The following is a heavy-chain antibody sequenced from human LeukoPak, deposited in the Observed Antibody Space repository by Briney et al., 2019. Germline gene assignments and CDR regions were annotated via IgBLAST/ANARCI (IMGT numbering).Heavy chain of an antibody. Sequence: GGSLRLSCAASGFTFSNAWMNWVRQAPGKGLEWVGRIKSKTDGGTTDYAAPVRGRFTISRDDSKNTLYLQMNSLKTEDTAVYYCSTTYYYDSSEGYWGQGTLVTVSS. CDR1: GFTFSNAW. D-gene: IGHD3-22*01. CDR2: IKSKTDGGTT. J-gene: IGHJ4*02. V-gene: IGHV3-15*07. CDR3: STTYYYDSSEGY.